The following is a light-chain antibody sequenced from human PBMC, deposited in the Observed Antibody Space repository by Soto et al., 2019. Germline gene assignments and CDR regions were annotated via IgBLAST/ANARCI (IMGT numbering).Light chain of an antibody. J-gene: IGKJ2*01. CDR1: QSVRMW. Sequence: DTKMTQSPSTLSASVGDRVTITCRASQSVRMWLAWYQQKPGKTLRVLIYAASNLESGVPSRLSGSVSGTKFTLTISRLQPDDFATYYCQQYNSYWTFGQGTKVDIK. V-gene: IGKV1-5*01. CDR3: QQYNSYWT. CDR2: AAS.